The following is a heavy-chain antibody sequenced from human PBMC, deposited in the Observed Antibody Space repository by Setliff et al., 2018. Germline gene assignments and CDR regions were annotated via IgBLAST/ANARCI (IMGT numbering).Heavy chain of an antibody. CDR2: IIPIFATT. J-gene: IGHJ4*02. D-gene: IGHD3-22*01. V-gene: IGHV1-69*05. Sequence: ASVKVSCKASGGTFSSYTITWMRQAPGQGLEWMGRIIPIFATTDYAQKFQGRVTITTDDSTSTAYMALSSLRSEDTAVYYCATSPYSDTSTYSSTFFDYWGQGTLVTVSS. CDR1: GGTFSSYT. CDR3: ATSPYSDTSTYSSTFFDY.